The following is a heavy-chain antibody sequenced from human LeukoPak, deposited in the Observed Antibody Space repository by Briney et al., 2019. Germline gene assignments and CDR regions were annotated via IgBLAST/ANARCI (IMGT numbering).Heavy chain of an antibody. Sequence: ASVKVSCKASGGTFSSYAISWVRQAPGQGLEWMGGINPNSGGTNYAQKFQGRVTMTRDTSISSAYMELSRLRSDDTAVYYCARVRPYYYDTWGKNWFDPWGQGTLVTVSS. CDR1: GGTFSSYA. D-gene: IGHD3-22*01. CDR2: INPNSGGT. V-gene: IGHV1-2*02. J-gene: IGHJ5*02. CDR3: ARVRPYYYDTWGKNWFDP.